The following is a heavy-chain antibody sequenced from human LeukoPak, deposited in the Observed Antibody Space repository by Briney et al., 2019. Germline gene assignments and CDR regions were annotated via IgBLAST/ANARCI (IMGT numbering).Heavy chain of an antibody. J-gene: IGHJ4*02. V-gene: IGHV1-2*06. CDR1: GYTFIDYY. CDR3: ARVRSTTEKYSGSYSPDY. CDR2: INPNSGGT. Sequence: ASVKVSCKASGYTFIDYYMHWVRQAPGQGLEWMGRINPNSGGTNYAQKFQGRVTMTRDTSFSTAYMELSRLTSDDTAVYYCARVRSTTEKYSGSYSPDYWGQGTLVTVSS. D-gene: IGHD1-26*01.